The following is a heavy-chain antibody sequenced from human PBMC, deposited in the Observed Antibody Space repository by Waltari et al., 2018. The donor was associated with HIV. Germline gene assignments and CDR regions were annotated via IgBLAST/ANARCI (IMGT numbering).Heavy chain of an antibody. D-gene: IGHD2-15*01. Sequence: QVQLQQWGTGLLKPSETLSLTCAVFGGSIGGHYWSWIRQPPGKALQWIGETDPSGNTNYNPPLASRLTISIDTSKTQFSLKLASVTAADTAVYYCARTRLDLDMSVTDSWGQGTLVTVSS. V-gene: IGHV4-34*02. CDR2: TDPSGNT. CDR3: ARTRLDLDMSVTDS. J-gene: IGHJ4*02. CDR1: GGSIGGHY.